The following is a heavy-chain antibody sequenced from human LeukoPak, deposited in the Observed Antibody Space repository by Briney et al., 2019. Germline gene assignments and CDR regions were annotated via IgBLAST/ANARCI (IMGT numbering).Heavy chain of an antibody. D-gene: IGHD6-19*01. Sequence: SETLSLTCTVSGGSISSYYWSWIRQPPGKGLEWIGYIYYSGSTNYNPSLKSRVTISVDTSKNQFSLKLSSVTAADTAVYYCARGRSGWYGGTYNWFDPWGQGTLVTVSS. CDR1: GGSISSYY. J-gene: IGHJ5*02. CDR2: IYYSGST. CDR3: ARGRSGWYGGTYNWFDP. V-gene: IGHV4-59*01.